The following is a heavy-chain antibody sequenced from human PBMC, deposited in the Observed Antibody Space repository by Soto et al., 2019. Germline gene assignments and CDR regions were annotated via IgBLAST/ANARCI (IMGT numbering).Heavy chain of an antibody. V-gene: IGHV4-59*01. CDR3: ARADDILTGYWSPYFDY. J-gene: IGHJ4*02. Sequence: SETLSLTCTVSGGSISSYYWSWIRQPPGKGLEWIGYIYYSGSTNYNPSLKSRVTISVDTSKNQFSLKLSSVTAADTAVYYCARADDILTGYWSPYFDYWGQGTLVTVSS. CDR1: GGSISSYY. CDR2: IYYSGST. D-gene: IGHD3-9*01.